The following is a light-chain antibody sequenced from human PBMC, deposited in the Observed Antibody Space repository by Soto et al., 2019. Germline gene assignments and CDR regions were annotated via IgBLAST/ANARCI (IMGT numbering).Light chain of an antibody. CDR3: QQYDSSPPIT. CDR1: QSVSSSY. CDR2: GAS. Sequence: EIVLTQSPGTLSLSPGEGATLSCRASQSVSSSYLAWYQQKPGQAPRLLIYGASSRATGIPDRFSGSGSGTDFTLTISRLEPEDFAVYYCQQYDSSPPITFGQGTRLEIK. J-gene: IGKJ5*01. V-gene: IGKV3-20*01.